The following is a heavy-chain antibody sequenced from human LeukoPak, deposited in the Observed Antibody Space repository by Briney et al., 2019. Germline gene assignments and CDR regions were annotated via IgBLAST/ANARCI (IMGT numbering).Heavy chain of an antibody. D-gene: IGHD4-17*01. CDR1: GFTFSSYA. CDR3: AKELYGDHNGNWFDP. CDR2: ISGSGGSA. V-gene: IGHV3-23*01. J-gene: IGHJ5*02. Sequence: GGSLRCSCAASGFTFSSYAMSWVRQAPGKGLEWVSAISGSGGSAYYADSVKGRFTISRDNSKNTLYLQMNSLRAEDTAVYYCAKELYGDHNGNWFDPWGQGTLVTVSS.